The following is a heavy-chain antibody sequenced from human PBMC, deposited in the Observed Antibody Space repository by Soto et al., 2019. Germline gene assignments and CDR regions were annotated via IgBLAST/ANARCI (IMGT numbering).Heavy chain of an antibody. J-gene: IGHJ4*02. CDR2: ISSSSSTI. Sequence: GGSLRLSCAASGFTVSSYSMNWVRQAPGKGLKWVSYISSSSSTIYYADSVKGRFTISRDNAKNSLYLQMNSLRAVDTAVYYCARPHPGQANFDYWGQGTLVTXSX. CDR3: ARPHPGQANFDY. CDR1: GFTVSSYS. V-gene: IGHV3-48*01.